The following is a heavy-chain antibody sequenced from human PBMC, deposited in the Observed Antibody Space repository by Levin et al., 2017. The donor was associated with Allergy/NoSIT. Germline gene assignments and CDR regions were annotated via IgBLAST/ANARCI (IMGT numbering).Heavy chain of an antibody. V-gene: IGHV3-74*01. CDR1: GFTFSTYW. D-gene: IGHD2-21*01. J-gene: IGHJ5*02. Sequence: LSLTCAASGFTFSTYWMHWVRQAPGKGLVWVSRINNDGSNTNYADSVKGRFTISRDSAKSTLYLQMSRLRAEDTAVYYCARGLFQTSPYSSGAWGQGTLVTVSS. CDR2: INNDGSNT. CDR3: ARGLFQTSPYSSGA.